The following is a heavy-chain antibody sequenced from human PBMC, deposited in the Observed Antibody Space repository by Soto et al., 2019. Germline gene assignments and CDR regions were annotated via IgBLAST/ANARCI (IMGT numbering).Heavy chain of an antibody. J-gene: IGHJ4*02. D-gene: IGHD5-18*01. CDR3: AKDSGYSYNPEDYFDY. CDR1: GFTFSSYA. Sequence: PGGSLRLSCAASGFTFSSYAMTWVRQAPGKGLEWVSAISGGGGTSYADPVKGRFTISRDNSKNTVYLQMNSLRAEDTAVYYCAKDSGYSYNPEDYFDYRGRGTLVTVSS. CDR2: ISGGGGT. V-gene: IGHV3-23*01.